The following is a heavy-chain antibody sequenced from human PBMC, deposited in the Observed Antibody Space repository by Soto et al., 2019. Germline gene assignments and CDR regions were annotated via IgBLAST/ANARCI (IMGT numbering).Heavy chain of an antibody. CDR2: ISSSSSTI. J-gene: IGHJ4*02. CDR1: GFTFSSYG. Sequence: GGSLRLYCAPSGFTFSSYGMNWVRQAPGKGLEWISYISSSSSTIYYADSVKGRFTISRDNAKNSLYLQMNSLRDEDTAVYYCARDLPGYSSLSGFDYWGQGTLVTVSS. CDR3: ARDLPGYSSLSGFDY. V-gene: IGHV3-48*02. D-gene: IGHD6-19*01.